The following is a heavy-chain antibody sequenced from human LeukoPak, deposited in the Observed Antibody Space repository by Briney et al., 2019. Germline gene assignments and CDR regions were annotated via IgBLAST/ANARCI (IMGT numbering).Heavy chain of an antibody. CDR3: GRRSEYHGFDP. J-gene: IGHJ5*02. CDR2: IYYSGST. CDR1: GGSISSGGYH. Sequence: SETLSLTCTVSGGSISSGGYHWRWIRQHRGKVLGWIGYIYYSGSTYYNLSLKSRVTISVDTSRNQFSLRLSSVTAADTAVYYCGRRSEYHGFDPWGQGTLVTVSS. V-gene: IGHV4-31*03. D-gene: IGHD2-2*01.